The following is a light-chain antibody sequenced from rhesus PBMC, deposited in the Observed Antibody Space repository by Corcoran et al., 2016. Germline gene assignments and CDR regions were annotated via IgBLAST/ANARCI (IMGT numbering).Light chain of an antibody. CDR1: ENVNNY. Sequence: DIQMTQSPSSLSASVGDRVTITCRASENVNNYLHWYKQKPGKAPKILIYAASTLQSGVPSRFRGSGSWTDYPFTISSLQPEDVATYYCQHSYGTPRTFGQGTKVEIK. V-gene: IGKV1-74*01. CDR3: QHSYGTPRT. CDR2: AAS. J-gene: IGKJ1*01.